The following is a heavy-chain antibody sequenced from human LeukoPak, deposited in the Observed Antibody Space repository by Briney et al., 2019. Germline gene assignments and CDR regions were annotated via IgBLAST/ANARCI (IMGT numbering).Heavy chain of an antibody. D-gene: IGHD1-26*01. V-gene: IGHV3-7*01. CDR2: IKQDGSEK. Sequence: GGSLRLSCAASGFTFSSYWMSWVRQAPGKGLEWVANIKQDGSEKYYVDSVEGRFTISRDNAKNSLYLQMNSLRAEDTAVYYCARAAGSYGGSYGGRFDYWGQGTLVTVSS. CDR3: ARAAGSYGGSYGGRFDY. J-gene: IGHJ4*02. CDR1: GFTFSSYW.